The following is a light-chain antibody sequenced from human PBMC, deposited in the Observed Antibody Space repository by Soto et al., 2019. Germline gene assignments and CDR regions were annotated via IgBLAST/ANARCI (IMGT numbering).Light chain of an antibody. J-gene: IGKJ3*01. CDR2: VAS. CDR3: QQTNTFPLS. V-gene: IGKV1-12*01. Sequence: DIQMTQSPSSVSASIGDTVTITCRASQDINSWVAWYQQKPGKAPKLLINVASSLQSGVPSRFGGSGSGTDFTLTISSLQAEDFGTYYCQQTNTFPLSFGPGTKVDMK. CDR1: QDINSW.